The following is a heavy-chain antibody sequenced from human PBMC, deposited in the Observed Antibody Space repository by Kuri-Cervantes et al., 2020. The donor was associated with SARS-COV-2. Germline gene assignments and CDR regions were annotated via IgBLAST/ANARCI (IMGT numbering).Heavy chain of an antibody. CDR1: GFTFSSYG. Sequence: GGSLRLSCAASGFTFSSYGMHWVRQAPGKGLEWVAVIWYDGSNKYYADSVKGRFTISRDNSKNTLYLQMNSLRAEDTAVYYCVKDSRVYYFDYWGQGTLVTVSS. V-gene: IGHV3-33*06. J-gene: IGHJ4*02. CDR2: IWYDGSNK. CDR3: VKDSRVYYFDY. D-gene: IGHD2/OR15-2a*01.